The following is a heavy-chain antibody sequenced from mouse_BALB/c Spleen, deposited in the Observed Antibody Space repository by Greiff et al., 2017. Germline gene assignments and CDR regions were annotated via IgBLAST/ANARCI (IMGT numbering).Heavy chain of an antibody. CDR2: ISSGGGNT. CDR1: GFTFSSYT. Sequence: VMLVESGGGLVKPGGSLKLSCAASGFTFSSYTMSWVRQTPEKRLEWVATISSGGGNTYYPDSVKGRFTISRDNAKNNLYLQMSSLRSEDTALYYCARGEGFAYWGQGTLVTVSA. V-gene: IGHV5-9*03. CDR3: ARGEGFAY. J-gene: IGHJ3*01.